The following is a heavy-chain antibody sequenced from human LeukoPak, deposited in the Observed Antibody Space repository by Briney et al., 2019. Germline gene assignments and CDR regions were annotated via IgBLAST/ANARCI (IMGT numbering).Heavy chain of an antibody. Sequence: SVKVSCKASGGTFSSYAISWVRQAPGQGLEWMGGIIPIFGTANYAQKFQGRVTITADESTSTAYMELSSLRSEDTAVYYCARARGSTYGYYYYMDVWGKGTTVTVSS. D-gene: IGHD3-16*01. CDR2: IIPIFGTA. CDR1: GGTFSSYA. J-gene: IGHJ6*03. CDR3: ARARGSTYGYYYYMDV. V-gene: IGHV1-69*13.